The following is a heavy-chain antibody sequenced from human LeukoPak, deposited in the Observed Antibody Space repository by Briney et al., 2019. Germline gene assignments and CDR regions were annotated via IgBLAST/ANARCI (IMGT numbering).Heavy chain of an antibody. D-gene: IGHD6-19*01. V-gene: IGHV1-2*02. J-gene: IGHJ4*02. CDR2: INPNSGGT. Sequence: ASVKVSCKASGYTFTCYYMHWVRQAPGQGLEWMGWINPNSGGTNYAQKFQGRVTMTRDTSISTAYMELSRLRSDDTAVYYCARVRGRYSSGWYALDYWGQGTLVTVSS. CDR1: GYTFTCYY. CDR3: ARVRGRYSSGWYALDY.